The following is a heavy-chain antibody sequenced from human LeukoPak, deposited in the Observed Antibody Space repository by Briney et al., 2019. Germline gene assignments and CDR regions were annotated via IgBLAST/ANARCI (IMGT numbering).Heavy chain of an antibody. J-gene: IGHJ4*02. CDR3: ARVGVAGIAVAGHDY. Sequence: GRSLRLSCAASGFTFSSYAMHWVRQAPGKGLEWMAVISYDGSNKFYADSVKGRFTISRDNAKNSLYLQMNSLRAEDTAVYYCARVGVAGIAVAGHDYWGQGTLVTVSS. CDR2: ISYDGSNK. CDR1: GFTFSSYA. D-gene: IGHD6-19*01. V-gene: IGHV3-30-3*01.